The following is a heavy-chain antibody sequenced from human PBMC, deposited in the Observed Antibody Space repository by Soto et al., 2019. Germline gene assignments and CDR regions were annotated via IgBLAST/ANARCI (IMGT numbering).Heavy chain of an antibody. D-gene: IGHD3-9*01. Sequence: SETLSFTCTLSGGSIGSSSYYWVSIRKPPGKGLEWIGRIYYSGSTYYNPSHKSRVTISVDTSKDQFSLKLSSVTAADTDVYYCASVVIGDGRYFDWLLGSYGMDVWGEGTTVT. CDR2: IYYSGST. J-gene: IGHJ6*02. CDR1: GGSIGSSSYY. V-gene: IGHV4-39*07. CDR3: ASVVIGDGRYFDWLLGSYGMDV.